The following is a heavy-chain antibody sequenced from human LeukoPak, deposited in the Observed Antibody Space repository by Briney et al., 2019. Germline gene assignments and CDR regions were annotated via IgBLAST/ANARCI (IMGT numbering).Heavy chain of an antibody. CDR3: AKEPGTSPPLYYYYYGMDV. D-gene: IGHD2-2*01. Sequence: QSGGSLRLSCAASGFTFSSYAMSWVRQAPGKGLEWVSAISGSGGSTYYADSVKGRFTISRDNSKNTLYLQMNSLRAEDTAVYYCAKEPGTSPPLYYYYYGMDVWGQGTTVTVSS. V-gene: IGHV3-23*01. J-gene: IGHJ6*02. CDR2: ISGSGGST. CDR1: GFTFSSYA.